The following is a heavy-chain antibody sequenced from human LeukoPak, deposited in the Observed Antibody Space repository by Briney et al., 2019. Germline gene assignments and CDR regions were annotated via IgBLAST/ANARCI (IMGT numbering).Heavy chain of an antibody. D-gene: IGHD5-12*01. CDR1: GGSISSYY. V-gene: IGHV4-59*01. Sequence: PSETLSLTCTVSGGSISSYYWSWIRQPPGKGLEWIGYISYSGSTNYNPSLKSRVTISVDTSKSQFSLKLSSVTAADTAVYFCAKGVRVGYVANWFDPWGQGTLVTVSS. J-gene: IGHJ5*02. CDR2: ISYSGST. CDR3: AKGVRVGYVANWFDP.